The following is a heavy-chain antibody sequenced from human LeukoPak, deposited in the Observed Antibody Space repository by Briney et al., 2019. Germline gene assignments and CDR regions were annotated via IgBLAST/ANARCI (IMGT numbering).Heavy chain of an antibody. Sequence: GGSLRLSCAASGFTYSNYAMNWVRQAPGKGLEWVSYISSSGSTIYYADSVKGRFTISRDNAKNSLYLQMNSLRAEDTAMYYCARDMDGSGSSDYWGQGTLVTVSS. D-gene: IGHD3-10*01. CDR3: ARDMDGSGSSDY. CDR1: GFTYSNYA. CDR2: ISSSGSTI. V-gene: IGHV3-48*03. J-gene: IGHJ4*02.